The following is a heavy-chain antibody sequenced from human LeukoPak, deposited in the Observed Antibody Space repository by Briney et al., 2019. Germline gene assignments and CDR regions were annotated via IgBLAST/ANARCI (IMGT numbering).Heavy chain of an antibody. CDR1: GYTFTGYY. V-gene: IGHV1-69*06. D-gene: IGHD6-19*01. Sequence: SVKVSCKASGYTFTGYYMHWVRQAPGQGLEWMGGIIPIFGTANYAQKFQGRATITADKSTSTAYMELSSLRSEDTAVYYCASTIGIAVAGRVFDYWGQGTLVTVSS. CDR3: ASTIGIAVAGRVFDY. J-gene: IGHJ4*02. CDR2: IIPIFGTA.